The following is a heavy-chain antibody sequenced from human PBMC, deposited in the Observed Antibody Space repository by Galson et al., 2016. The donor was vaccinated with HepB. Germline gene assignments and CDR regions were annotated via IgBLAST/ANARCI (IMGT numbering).Heavy chain of an antibody. V-gene: IGHV1-18*01. CDR1: GYTFTSYG. Sequence: SVKVSCKASGYTFTSYGIGWVRQALGQGLEWMGWISADNGNTNYVEKFQGRVTMTTDSSTSTAYMDLRSLRSDDTAVYYCARLASITIFGVVSDWGQGTLVTVSS. D-gene: IGHD3-3*01. CDR3: ARLASITIFGVVSD. J-gene: IGHJ4*02. CDR2: ISADNGNT.